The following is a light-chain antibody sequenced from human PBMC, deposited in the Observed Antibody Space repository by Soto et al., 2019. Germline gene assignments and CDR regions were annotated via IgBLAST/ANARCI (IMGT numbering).Light chain of an antibody. V-gene: IGKV3-20*01. CDR3: QQYLSSPIT. CDR2: GAS. Sequence: EIVMTQSPATLSVSAGERVTLSCRASQSVSSNLAWYQQKPGQAPRLLIYGASTRATGIPDRFSGSGSGTDFTLTISRLEPEDFAVYYCQQYLSSPITFGQGTRLEIK. J-gene: IGKJ5*01. CDR1: QSVSSN.